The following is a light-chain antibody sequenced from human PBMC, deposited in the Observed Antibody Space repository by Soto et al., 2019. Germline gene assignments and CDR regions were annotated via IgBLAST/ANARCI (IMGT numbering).Light chain of an antibody. V-gene: IGLV2-23*02. CDR2: EDS. J-gene: IGLJ2*01. CDR1: SSDIGSYDL. CDR3: CSYAGSSTFYVV. Sequence: QSALTQPASVSGSPGQSITISCTGTSSDIGSYDLVSWYQQHPGKAPKLTIYEDSKRPSGLSNRFSGSKSGNTASLTISGLQAEDEADYYCCSYAGSSTFYVVFGGGTKLTVL.